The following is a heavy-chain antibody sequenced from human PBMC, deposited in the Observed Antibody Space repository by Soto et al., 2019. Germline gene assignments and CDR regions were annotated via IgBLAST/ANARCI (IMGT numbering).Heavy chain of an antibody. D-gene: IGHD3-9*01. V-gene: IGHV3-7*01. Sequence: EVQLVESGGGLVQPGGSLRLSCAASGFTFSSYWMSWVRQAPGKGLEWVANIKQDGSEKYYVDYVKGRFTISRDNAKNSLYLQMNSLRAEDTAVYYCARTGYLNYFDYWGQGTLVTVSS. CDR2: IKQDGSEK. J-gene: IGHJ4*02. CDR1: GFTFSSYW. CDR3: ARTGYLNYFDY.